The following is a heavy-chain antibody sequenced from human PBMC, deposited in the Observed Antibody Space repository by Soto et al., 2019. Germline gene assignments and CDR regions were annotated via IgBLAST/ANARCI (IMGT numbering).Heavy chain of an antibody. D-gene: IGHD3-16*01. CDR3: ARDVCFCPAFTVWGVGAEPKYYCGMDV. J-gene: IGHJ6*02. CDR1: GYTFTSYG. Sequence: ASVKVSCKASGYTFTSYGISWVRQAPGQGLEWMGWISAYNGNTNYAQKLQGRVTMTTDTSTSTAYMELRSLRSDDTAVYYCARDVCFCPAFTVWGVGAEPKYYCGMDVWGQGTTVTVSS. V-gene: IGHV1-18*01. CDR2: ISAYNGNT.